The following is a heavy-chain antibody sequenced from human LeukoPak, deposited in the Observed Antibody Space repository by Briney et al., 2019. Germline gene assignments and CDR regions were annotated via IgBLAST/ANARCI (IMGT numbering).Heavy chain of an antibody. D-gene: IGHD3-22*01. CDR2: INPNSGGT. V-gene: IGHV1-2*04. Sequence: ASVKGSCKASGYTFTGYYMHWVRQAPGQGLEWMGWINPNSGGTNYAQKFQGWVTMTRGTSISTAYMELSRLRSDDTAVYYCARAGRGSGYYYDYWGQGTLVTVSS. J-gene: IGHJ4*02. CDR1: GYTFTGYY. CDR3: ARAGRGSGYYYDY.